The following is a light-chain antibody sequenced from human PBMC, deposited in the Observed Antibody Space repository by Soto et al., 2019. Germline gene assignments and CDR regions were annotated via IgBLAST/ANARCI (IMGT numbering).Light chain of an antibody. CDR1: SSDVGAYDF. CDR2: EVT. CDR3: TSYTGSSPLVV. V-gene: IGLV2-14*01. J-gene: IGLJ3*02. Sequence: HSVLTQPASVSGSPGQSITISCTGTSSDVGAYDFVSWYQQHPDKAPKLVIFEVTNRPSGVSHRFSGSKSGNTASLTISGLQAEDEADYYCTSYTGSSPLVVFGGGTQLTVL.